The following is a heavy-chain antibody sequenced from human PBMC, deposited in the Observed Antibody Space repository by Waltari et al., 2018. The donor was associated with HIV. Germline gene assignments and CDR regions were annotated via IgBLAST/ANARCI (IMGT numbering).Heavy chain of an antibody. D-gene: IGHD1-26*01. J-gene: IGHJ4*02. CDR1: GFTFSSYG. CDR3: AKGRQVGDFDY. CDR2: IRYDGSNK. Sequence: QVQLVESGGGVVQPGGSLRLSCAASGFTFSSYGMHWVRQAPGKGLEWVAFIRYDGSNKYYADSVKGRFTISRDNSKNTLYLQMNSLRAEDTAVYYCAKGRQVGDFDYWGQGTLVTVSS. V-gene: IGHV3-30*02.